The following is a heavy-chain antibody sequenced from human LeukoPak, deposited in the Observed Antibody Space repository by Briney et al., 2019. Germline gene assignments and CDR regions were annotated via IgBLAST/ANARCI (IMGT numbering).Heavy chain of an antibody. CDR3: ARLRSRTVFDY. J-gene: IGHJ4*02. D-gene: IGHD1-14*01. Sequence: PSETLSLTCTVSGGSISSYYWSWIRQPPGKGLEWIGYIYDSGSTNYNPSLKSRVTISVDTSKNQFSLKVSSVTAADTAVYYWARLRSRTVFDYWGQGTLVTVSS. CDR1: GGSISSYY. V-gene: IGHV4-59*01. CDR2: IYDSGST.